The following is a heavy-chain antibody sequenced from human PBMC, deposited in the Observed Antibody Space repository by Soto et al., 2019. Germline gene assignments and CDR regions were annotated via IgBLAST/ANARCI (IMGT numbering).Heavy chain of an antibody. D-gene: IGHD3-22*01. Sequence: QVQLQQWGAGLLKPSETLSLTCAVYGGSFSGYYWSWIRQPPGKGLEWIGEINHSGSTNYNPSLKSRVTISVDTSKNQFSLKLSSVTAADTAVYYCARDNYYDSSGYYYVLAYWGQGTLVTVSS. CDR2: INHSGST. CDR1: GGSFSGYY. J-gene: IGHJ4*02. CDR3: ARDNYYDSSGYYYVLAY. V-gene: IGHV4-34*01.